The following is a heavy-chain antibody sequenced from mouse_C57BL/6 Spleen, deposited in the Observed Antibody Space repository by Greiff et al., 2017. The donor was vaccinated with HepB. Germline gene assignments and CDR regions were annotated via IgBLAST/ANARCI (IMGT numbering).Heavy chain of an antibody. J-gene: IGHJ3*01. CDR3: ARERGRRNGNYPFAY. V-gene: IGHV5-4*01. Sequence: EVQVVESGGGLVKPGGSLKLSCAASGFTFSSYAMSWVRQTPEKRLEWVATISDGGSYTYYPDNVKGRFTISRDNAKNNLYLQMSHLKSEDTAMYYCARERGRRNGNYPFAYWGQGTLVTVSA. D-gene: IGHD2-1*01. CDR2: ISDGGSYT. CDR1: GFTFSSYA.